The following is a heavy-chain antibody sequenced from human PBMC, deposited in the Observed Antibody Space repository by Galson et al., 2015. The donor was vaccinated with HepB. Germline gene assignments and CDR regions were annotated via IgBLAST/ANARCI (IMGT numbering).Heavy chain of an antibody. CDR2: IIPILGIA. CDR1: GGTFSSYT. Sequence: SVKVSCKASGGTFSSYTISWVRQAPGQGLEWMGRIIPILGIANYAQKFQGRVTITADKSTSTAYMELSSLRSEDTAVYYCARFMARYDGGYYFDYWGQGTLVTVSS. J-gene: IGHJ4*02. CDR3: ARFMARYDGGYYFDY. V-gene: IGHV1-69*02. D-gene: IGHD1-1*01.